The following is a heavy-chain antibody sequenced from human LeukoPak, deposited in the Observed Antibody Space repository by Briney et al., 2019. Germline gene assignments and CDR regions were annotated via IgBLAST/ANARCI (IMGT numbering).Heavy chain of an antibody. V-gene: IGHV5-51*01. CDR3: AIAGGRESSSTSCYVY. J-gene: IGHJ4*02. D-gene: IGHD2-2*01. CDR1: GYSFTSYW. CDR2: IYPGDSDT. Sequence: GESLKISCKGSGYSFTSYWIGWVRQMPGKGLEWMGIIYPGDSDTRYSPSFQGQVTISADKSISTAYLQWSSLKASDTAMYYCAIAGGRESSSTSCYVYWDQGTLVTVSS.